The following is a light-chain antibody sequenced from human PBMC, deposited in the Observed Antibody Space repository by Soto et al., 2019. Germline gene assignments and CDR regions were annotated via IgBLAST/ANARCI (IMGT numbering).Light chain of an antibody. Sequence: QSVLTQPPSASGTPGQRVTISCSGSSSNIGSNYVYWYQQLPRTAPKLLLYRDNQRPSGVPDRFSDSKSGTSASLAISGLRSGDEADYYCAAWDDTLSGVVFGGGTKVTVL. J-gene: IGLJ2*01. V-gene: IGLV1-47*01. CDR3: AAWDDTLSGVV. CDR2: RDN. CDR1: SSNIGSNY.